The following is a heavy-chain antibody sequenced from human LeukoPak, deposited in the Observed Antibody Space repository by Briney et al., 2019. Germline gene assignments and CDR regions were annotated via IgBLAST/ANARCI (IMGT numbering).Heavy chain of an antibody. CDR1: GFTFSSYS. CDR2: ISSSSSYI. Sequence: GGSLRLSCAASGFTFSSYSMNWVRQAPGKGLEWVSSISSSSSYIYYADSVKGRFTISRDNAKNSLYLQMNSLRAEDTAVYYCARTTVTTWGNWFDPWGQGTLATVSS. V-gene: IGHV3-21*01. CDR3: ARTTVTTWGNWFDP. D-gene: IGHD4-17*01. J-gene: IGHJ5*02.